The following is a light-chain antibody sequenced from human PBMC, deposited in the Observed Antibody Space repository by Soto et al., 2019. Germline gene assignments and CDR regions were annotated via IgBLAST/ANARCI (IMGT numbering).Light chain of an antibody. J-gene: IGKJ4*01. V-gene: IGKV1-9*01. CDR2: AAS. CDR1: QGISSY. CDR3: QQLNSYPFT. Sequence: DIQLTQSPSFLSASVGDRVTITCRASQGISSYLAWYQQKPGKAPKLLIYAASTLQSGVPSRFSGSGSGTEFTLTISSLQTEDLATYDCQQLNSYPFTFGGGTKVEVK.